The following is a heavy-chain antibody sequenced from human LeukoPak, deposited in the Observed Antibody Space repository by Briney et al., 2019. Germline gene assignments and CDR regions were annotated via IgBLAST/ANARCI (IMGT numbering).Heavy chain of an antibody. Sequence: SQTLSLTCAISGDSFSSNSVTWNWIRQSPSRGLEWLGRTYYRSTWYNDYAVSVRGRITVNPDTSKNEFSLHLNSVTPEDTAVYYCARRLTQYDCFDPWGQGILVTVSS. CDR1: GDSFSSNSVT. J-gene: IGHJ5*02. CDR2: TYYRSTWYN. V-gene: IGHV6-1*01. D-gene: IGHD2-2*01. CDR3: ARRLTQYDCFDP.